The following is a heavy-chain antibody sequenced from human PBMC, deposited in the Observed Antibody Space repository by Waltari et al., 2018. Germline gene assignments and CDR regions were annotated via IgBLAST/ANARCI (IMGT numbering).Heavy chain of an antibody. J-gene: IGHJ4*02. Sequence: EVQVVESGGGLVQPGGSLRLSCAVSGFTFSGYGMSWVRQAPGTGLEWVANIKQDGSQKSYVDSVKGRFTISRATANSSLYLHMTSLRAEDTAVYYCASHSGLGYWGQGTLVTVSS. V-gene: IGHV3-7*01. D-gene: IGHD6-19*01. CDR2: IKQDGSQK. CDR1: GFTFSGYG. CDR3: ASHSGLGY.